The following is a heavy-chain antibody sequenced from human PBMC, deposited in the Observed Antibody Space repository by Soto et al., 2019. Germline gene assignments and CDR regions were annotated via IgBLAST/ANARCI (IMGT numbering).Heavy chain of an antibody. D-gene: IGHD3-22*01. Sequence: PSETLSLTCSVSGGSISSGYWTWIRQPPGKGLEWIGYIYYGGSINYNPSLKSRVIISVDTAKNQFSPRLSSVTAADTAVYYCTGAYYDINGYSLDPWGQGTSVTVSS. V-gene: IGHV4-59*01. CDR2: IYYGGSI. CDR3: TGAYYDINGYSLDP. J-gene: IGHJ5*02. CDR1: GGSISSGY.